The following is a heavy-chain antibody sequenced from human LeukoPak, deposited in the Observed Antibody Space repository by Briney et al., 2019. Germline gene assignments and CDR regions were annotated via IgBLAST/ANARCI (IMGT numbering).Heavy chain of an antibody. CDR2: IFYSGTT. D-gene: IGHD5-18*01. CDR1: GGSISTSNW. J-gene: IGHJ6*03. Sequence: SGTLSLTCDVSGGSISTSNWWTWVRQSPGKGLEWIGEIFYSGTTNYNPSLKSRVTISVDTSKNQFSLKLSSVTAADTAVYYCARDYRGYSYGYSYYYMDVWGKGTTVTVSS. CDR3: ARDYRGYSYGYSYYYMDV. V-gene: IGHV4-4*02.